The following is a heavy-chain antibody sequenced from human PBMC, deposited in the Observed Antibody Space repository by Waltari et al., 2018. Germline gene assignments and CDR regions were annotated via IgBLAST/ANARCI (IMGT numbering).Heavy chain of an antibody. Sequence: QVQLQESGPGLVKPSETLSLTCTVSGGSISSYYWSWIRQPPGKGLEWIGYIYYSGSTNYNPSLKSRVTISVDTSKNQFSLKLSSVTAADTAVYYCAGSSGLNGYYFDYWGQGTLVTVSS. CDR2: IYYSGST. CDR3: AGSSGLNGYYFDY. D-gene: IGHD6-19*01. CDR1: GGSISSYY. J-gene: IGHJ4*02. V-gene: IGHV4-59*01.